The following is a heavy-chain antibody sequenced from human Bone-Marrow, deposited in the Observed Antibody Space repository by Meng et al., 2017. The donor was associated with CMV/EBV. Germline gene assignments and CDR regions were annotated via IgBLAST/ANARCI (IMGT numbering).Heavy chain of an antibody. CDR2: IYSGGST. V-gene: IGHV3-53*01. Sequence: GGSLRLSCAASGFTVSSNYMSWVRQAPGKGLEWVSVIYSGGSTYYADSVKGRFTISRDNSKNTLYLQMNSLRAEDTAVYYCARGDGSSWYYPNFDYWGQGTLVTVSS. J-gene: IGHJ4*02. D-gene: IGHD6-13*01. CDR3: ARGDGSSWYYPNFDY. CDR1: GFTVSSNY.